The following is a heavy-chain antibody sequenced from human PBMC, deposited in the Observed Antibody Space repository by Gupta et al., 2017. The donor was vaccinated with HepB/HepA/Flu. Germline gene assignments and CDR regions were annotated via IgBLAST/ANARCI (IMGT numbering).Heavy chain of an antibody. D-gene: IGHD2/OR15-2a*01. CDR1: GGSISSSSYY. Sequence: QLQLQESGPGLVKPSETLSLTCTVSGGSISSSSYYWGWIRQPPGKGLEWIGSIYYSGSTYYNPSLKSRVTISVDTSKNQFSLKLSSVTAADTAVYYCAGIITTSHLYYYYYMDVWGKGTTVTVSS. J-gene: IGHJ6*03. CDR2: IYYSGST. CDR3: AGIITTSHLYYYYYMDV. V-gene: IGHV4-39*01.